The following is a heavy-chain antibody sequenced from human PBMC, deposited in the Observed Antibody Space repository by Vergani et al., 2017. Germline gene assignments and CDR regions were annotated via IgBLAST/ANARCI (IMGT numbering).Heavy chain of an antibody. Sequence: QVQLVESEGGVVQPGRSLTLSCVASGFTFSSHGMHWVRQAPGKGLEWVAVIWYDGSNKYYGDSVKGRFTISRDNSKNTLYLQMNSLGVEDTAVYYCARWCNAKGLDSWGQGTLVTVSS. J-gene: IGHJ5*01. CDR1: GFTFSSHG. CDR2: IWYDGSNK. CDR3: ARWCNAKGLDS. V-gene: IGHV3-33*01. D-gene: IGHD2-15*01.